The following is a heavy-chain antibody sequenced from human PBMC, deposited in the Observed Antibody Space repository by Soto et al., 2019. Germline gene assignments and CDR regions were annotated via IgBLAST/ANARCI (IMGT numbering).Heavy chain of an antibody. CDR1: GYTFTSYY. Sequence: RASVKVSCKASGYTFTSYYMHWVRQAPGQGLEWMGIINPSGGSTSYAQKFQGRVTMTRDTSTSTVYMELSSLRSEDTAVYYCARDLKPPYYYDSSGHLGYWGQGTLVTVS. CDR3: ARDLKPPYYYDSSGHLGY. CDR2: INPSGGST. V-gene: IGHV1-46*01. D-gene: IGHD3-22*01. J-gene: IGHJ4*02.